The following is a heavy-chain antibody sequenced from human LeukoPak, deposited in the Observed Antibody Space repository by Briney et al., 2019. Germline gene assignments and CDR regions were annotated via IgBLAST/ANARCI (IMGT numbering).Heavy chain of an antibody. J-gene: IGHJ2*01. Sequence: SETLSLTCTVSGDSISGSSYYWGWIRQPPGKGLEWIGSIYYSGSTYYNPSLKNRVTISVDTSKNQFSLKLSSVTAADTAVYYCARRPWYSNNWQNWYFDLWGRGTLVTVSS. CDR2: IYYSGST. CDR1: GDSISGSSYY. V-gene: IGHV4-39*01. CDR3: ARRPWYSNNWQNWYFDL. D-gene: IGHD6-13*01.